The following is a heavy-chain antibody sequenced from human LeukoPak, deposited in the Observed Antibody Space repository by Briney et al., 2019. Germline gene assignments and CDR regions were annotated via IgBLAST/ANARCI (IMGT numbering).Heavy chain of an antibody. CDR3: ATCPIVSWFCRFDY. Sequence: ASVKVSCKVSGYTLTELSMHWVRQAPGKGLEWMGGFDPEDGETIYAQKFQGRVTMTEDTSTDTAYMELSSLRSEDTAVYYRATCPIVSWFCRFDYWGQGTLVTVSS. CDR1: GYTLTELS. D-gene: IGHD6-13*01. CDR2: FDPEDGET. V-gene: IGHV1-24*01. J-gene: IGHJ4*02.